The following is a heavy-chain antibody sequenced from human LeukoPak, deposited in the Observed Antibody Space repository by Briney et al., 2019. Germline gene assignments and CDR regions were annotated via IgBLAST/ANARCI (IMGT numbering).Heavy chain of an antibody. CDR1: GGSISSYY. D-gene: IGHD1-1*01. CDR2: IHYSGST. CDR3: ARHMGLGYTYFYPYFDY. Sequence: PSETLSLTCTVSGGSISSYYWSWIRQPPGKGLEWIGYIHYSGSTNYNPSLKSRVTISVDTSRNEFSLKLSSVPAEDPAVYYCARHMGLGYTYFYPYFDYWGQGTLVTVSS. J-gene: IGHJ4*01. V-gene: IGHV4-59*08.